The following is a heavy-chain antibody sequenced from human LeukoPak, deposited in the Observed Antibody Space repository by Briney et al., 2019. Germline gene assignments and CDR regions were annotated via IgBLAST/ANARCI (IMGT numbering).Heavy chain of an antibody. CDR1: GGSISSYY. D-gene: IGHD6-19*01. Sequence: PSETLSLTCTVSGGSISSYYWGWMRQPPGKGLEWIGYIYYSGSTNYNPSLKSRVTISVDTSKNQFSLKMSSVTAADTAVYYCARGRGIAVAGILYYFDYWGQGTLVTVSS. CDR2: IYYSGST. V-gene: IGHV4-59*01. J-gene: IGHJ4*02. CDR3: ARGRGIAVAGILYYFDY.